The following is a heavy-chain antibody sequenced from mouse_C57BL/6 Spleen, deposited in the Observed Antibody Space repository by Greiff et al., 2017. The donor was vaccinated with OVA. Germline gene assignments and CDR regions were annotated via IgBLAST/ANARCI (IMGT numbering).Heavy chain of an antibody. CDR1: GFTFSSYG. V-gene: IGHV5-6*02. J-gene: IGHJ4*01. Sequence: DVMLVESGGDLVKPGGSLKLSCAASGFTFSSYGMSWVRQTPDKRLEWVATISSGGSYTYYPDSVKGRFTLSRDKAKNTLYLQRSSLESEDTAMYYCARIFEDYAMDYWGQGTSVTVSS. CDR2: ISSGGSYT. CDR3: ARIFEDYAMDY.